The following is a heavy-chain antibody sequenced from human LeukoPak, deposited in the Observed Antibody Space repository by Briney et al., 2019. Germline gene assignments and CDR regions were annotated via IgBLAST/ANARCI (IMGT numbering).Heavy chain of an antibody. Sequence: ASVKVSCKASGYTFTDYYVHWVRQAPGQGLEWMGWINPNSGDTNYVQRFQGRVTMTRDTSFSTAYMELSSLRSDDTAIYYCARNLERVVIIGAPQIGFDPWGQGTLVTVSS. CDR1: GYTFTDYY. V-gene: IGHV1-2*02. CDR3: ARNLERVVIIGAPQIGFDP. J-gene: IGHJ5*02. CDR2: INPNSGDT. D-gene: IGHD2-15*01.